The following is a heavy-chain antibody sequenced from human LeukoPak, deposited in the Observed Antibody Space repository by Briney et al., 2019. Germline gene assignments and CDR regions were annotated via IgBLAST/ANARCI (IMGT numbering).Heavy chain of an antibody. CDR3: ARWKYSNYIYYFDY. J-gene: IGHJ4*02. V-gene: IGHV3-23*01. CDR2: IGGSGATA. CDR1: GFTFNNYA. D-gene: IGHD4-11*01. Sequence: GGSLRLSCAASGFTFNNYAMTWVRQAPGKGLEWVSGIGGSGATAIHAESVKGRFTMSRDNSKNTLYLQMNGLRAEDTAVYYCARWKYSNYIYYFDYWGQGTLVTVSS.